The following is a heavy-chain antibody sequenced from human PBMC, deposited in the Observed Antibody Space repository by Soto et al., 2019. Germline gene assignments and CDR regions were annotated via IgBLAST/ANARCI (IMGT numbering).Heavy chain of an antibody. D-gene: IGHD6-13*01. J-gene: IGHJ5*02. Sequence: PSETLSLTCAVYGGSFSGYYWSWIRQPPGKGLEWIGEINHSGSTNYNSSLKSRVTISVDTSKNQFSLKLSSVTAADTAVYYCARGIAAAGPFDPWGQGALVTVS. CDR1: GGSFSGYY. CDR3: ARGIAAAGPFDP. CDR2: INHSGST. V-gene: IGHV4-34*01.